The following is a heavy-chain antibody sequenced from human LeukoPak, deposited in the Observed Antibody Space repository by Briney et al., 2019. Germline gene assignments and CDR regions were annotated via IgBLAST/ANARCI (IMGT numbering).Heavy chain of an antibody. CDR2: IYTSGST. J-gene: IGHJ4*02. CDR1: GGSISSGSYY. D-gene: IGHD3-10*01. V-gene: IGHV4-61*02. Sequence: SETLSLTCTVSGGSISSGSYYWSWIRQPAGKGLEWIGRIYTSGSTNYNPSLKSRVTMSVDRSKNQFSLKLSSVTAADTAVYYCASRSSGSLMVYFDYWGQGTLVTVSS. CDR3: ASRSSGSLMVYFDY.